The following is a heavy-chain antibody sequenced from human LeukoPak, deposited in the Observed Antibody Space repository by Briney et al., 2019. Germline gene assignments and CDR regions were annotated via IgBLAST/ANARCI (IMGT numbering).Heavy chain of an antibody. D-gene: IGHD5-12*01. J-gene: IGHJ4*02. Sequence: GASVKVSCKASGSPFTSYGISWVRQAPGQGLEWMGWISAYNGNTNYPQKLPARVTMTTDTSTSTAYMERRSLKSDDRPVFSFGRDGGIVATSLDYSGPRALVTVSS. CDR1: GSPFTSYG. V-gene: IGHV1-18*01. CDR2: ISAYNGNT. CDR3: GRDGGIVATSLDY.